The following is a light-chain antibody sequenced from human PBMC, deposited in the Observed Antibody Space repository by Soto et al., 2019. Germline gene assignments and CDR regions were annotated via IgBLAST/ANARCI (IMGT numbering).Light chain of an antibody. J-gene: IGKJ1*01. CDR1: ESVSSSY. CDR2: DAS. V-gene: IGKV3-20*01. CDR3: QQYIRSPLSWT. Sequence: ETVLTQSPGTLSLSPGERATLSCRASESVSSSYLAWYQQKPGQAPRLLIYDASSRATGIPDRFSGSGSGTVFTLTISRLEPDDFAVYYCQQYIRSPLSWTFGQGTKVEI.